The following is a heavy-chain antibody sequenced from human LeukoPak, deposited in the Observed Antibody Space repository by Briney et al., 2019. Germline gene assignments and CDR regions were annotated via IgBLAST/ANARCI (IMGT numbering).Heavy chain of an antibody. Sequence: GGSLRLSCAASGFTFSSYAMSWVRQAPGKGLEWVSAISGAGASTYYADSVKGRFTISRDNSKNPLYLQMSSLRAEDTAIYYCARVSQTYCGQGTLVTVSS. V-gene: IGHV3-23*01. CDR1: GFTFSSYA. CDR3: ARVSQTY. CDR2: ISGAGAST. J-gene: IGHJ4*02.